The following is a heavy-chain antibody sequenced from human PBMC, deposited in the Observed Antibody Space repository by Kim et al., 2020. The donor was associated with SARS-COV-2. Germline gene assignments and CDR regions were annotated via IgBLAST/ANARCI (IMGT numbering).Heavy chain of an antibody. V-gene: IGHV3-23*01. D-gene: IGHD2-8*01. CDR1: GFTFSDYA. Sequence: GGSLRLSCAASGFTFSDYAMSWVRQAPGKGLEWVSSISGSGGTTYYADSVKGRFTISRDKSKNTLYLRMNSLRAEDTAIYYCAKVSSYSTIWRSLHFDY. CDR3: AKVSSYSTIWRSLHFDY. CDR2: ISGSGGTT. J-gene: IGHJ4*01.